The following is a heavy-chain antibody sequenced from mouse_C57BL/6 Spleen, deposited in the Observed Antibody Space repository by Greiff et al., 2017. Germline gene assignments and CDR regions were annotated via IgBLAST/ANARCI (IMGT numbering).Heavy chain of an antibody. J-gene: IGHJ3*01. D-gene: IGHD2-4*01. CDR2: INPSSGYT. CDR3: ARSIYYDYDGEAWFAY. V-gene: IGHV1-7*01. Sequence: QVQLQQSGAELAKPGASVKLSCKASGYTFTSYWMHWVKQRPGQGLEWIGYINPSSGYTKYNQKFKDKATLTADKSSSTAYMQLSSLTYEDSAVYYCARSIYYDYDGEAWFAYWGQGTLVTVSA. CDR1: GYTFTSYW.